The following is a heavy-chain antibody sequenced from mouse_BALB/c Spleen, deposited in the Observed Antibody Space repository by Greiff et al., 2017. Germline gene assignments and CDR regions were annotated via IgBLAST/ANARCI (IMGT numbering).Heavy chain of an antibody. Sequence: EVQLVESGGGLVQPGGSLKLSCAASGFTFSSYTMSWVRQTPEKRLEWVAYISNGGGSTYYPDTVKGRFTISRDNAKNTLYLQMSSLKSEDTAMYYCARGGDTTARAWFAYWGQGTRVTVSA. CDR2: ISNGGGST. V-gene: IGHV5-12-2*01. CDR1: GFTFSSYT. D-gene: IGHD1-2*01. CDR3: ARGGDTTARAWFAY. J-gene: IGHJ3*01.